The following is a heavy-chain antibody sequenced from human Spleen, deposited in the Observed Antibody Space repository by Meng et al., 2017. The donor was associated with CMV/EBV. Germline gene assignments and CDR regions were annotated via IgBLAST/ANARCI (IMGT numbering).Heavy chain of an antibody. V-gene: IGHV4-59*01. Sequence: SETLSLTCTVSGGSMSYYYWSWIRQPPGKGLEWIGHIYYSGNTNYNPSLKSRVTISVDTSRDQFSLKLNSVTAADTAVYYCARDRAGGVYSYYYGMDVWGQGTTVTVSS. J-gene: IGHJ6*02. CDR1: GGSMSYYY. D-gene: IGHD1-14*01. CDR2: IYYSGNT. CDR3: ARDRAGGVYSYYYGMDV.